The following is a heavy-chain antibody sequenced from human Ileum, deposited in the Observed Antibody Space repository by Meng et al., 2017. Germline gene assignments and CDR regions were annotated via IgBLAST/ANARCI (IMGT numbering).Heavy chain of an antibody. J-gene: IGHJ4*02. CDR3: ARERRHYYGSGSFDY. Sequence: QVQLQESGPGLVKPSQTLALTCSVYGGSFSSDNYYWTWIRQTPGKGLEWIGLTYSNGSPFYNPSLRSRVTISVDTSKDQFSLKLTSVTAADTAVYYCARERRHYYGSGSFDYWGQGILVTVSS. V-gene: IGHV4-30-4*01. CDR2: TYSNGSP. CDR1: GGSFSSDNYY. D-gene: IGHD3-10*01.